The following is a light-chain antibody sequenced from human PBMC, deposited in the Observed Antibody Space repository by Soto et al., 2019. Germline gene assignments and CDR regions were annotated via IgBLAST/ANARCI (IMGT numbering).Light chain of an antibody. V-gene: IGKV1-12*01. CDR1: QDIGTW. CDR2: GAS. CDR3: HQANSYPWT. Sequence: DIQMTQSPSSVSASVGDRVTIICRASQDIGTWLAWYQQKPGRTPKLLIYGASTLQSGVPSRFSGSGSGTEFTLTISSLQAEDFASYYCHQANSYPWTSGQGTTVEI. J-gene: IGKJ1*01.